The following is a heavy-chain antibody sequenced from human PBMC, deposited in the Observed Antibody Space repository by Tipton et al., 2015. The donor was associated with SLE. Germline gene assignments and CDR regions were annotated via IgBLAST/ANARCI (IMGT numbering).Heavy chain of an antibody. CDR2: IRYDGSNK. J-gene: IGHJ4*02. CDR1: GFTFSSYA. CDR3: AKDLTGARDY. V-gene: IGHV3-30*02. Sequence: SLRLSCAASGFTFSSYAMHWVRQALGKGLEWVAFIRYDGSNKYYTDFVKGRFTISRDNSKNTLYLQMNSLRAEDTAVYYCAKDLTGARDYWGQGTLVTVSS. D-gene: IGHD1-26*01.